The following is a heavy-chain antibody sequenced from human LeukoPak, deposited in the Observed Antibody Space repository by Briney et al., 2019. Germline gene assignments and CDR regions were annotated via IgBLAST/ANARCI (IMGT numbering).Heavy chain of an antibody. V-gene: IGHV1-69*13. Sequence: ASVTVSFKASGGSFSSYTNSWVRQGPGPGIEWMGGVILIFGTANYAQKFQGRVTITADESTSTAYMELSRLRSEARAVYYCARGLSGLVVPAAIGSDYFDYGGQGTLVTVSS. CDR1: GGSFSSYT. D-gene: IGHD2-2*01. CDR2: VILIFGTA. J-gene: IGHJ4*02. CDR3: ARGLSGLVVPAAIGSDYFDY.